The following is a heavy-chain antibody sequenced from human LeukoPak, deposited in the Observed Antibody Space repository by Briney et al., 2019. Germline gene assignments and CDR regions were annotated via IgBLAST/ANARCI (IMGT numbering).Heavy chain of an antibody. CDR2: INPNSGGT. D-gene: IGHD1-1*01. Sequence: GASVKVSCKASGYTFTGYYMHWVRQAPGQGLEWMGWINPNSGGTKFAQQFQGRVTFTRDTSFSTAYMELSRLRSDDTAVYYCARDTGRTEGWFDPWGQGTLVTVSS. CDR1: GYTFTGYY. V-gene: IGHV1-2*02. CDR3: ARDTGRTEGWFDP. J-gene: IGHJ5*02.